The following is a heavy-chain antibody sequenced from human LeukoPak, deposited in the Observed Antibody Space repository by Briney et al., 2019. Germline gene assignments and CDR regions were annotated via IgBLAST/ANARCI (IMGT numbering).Heavy chain of an antibody. J-gene: IGHJ4*02. D-gene: IGHD1-14*01. CDR3: TRDRSRAEDD. CDR2: INQGGSDK. Sequence: RGSLRLSCAAPAFTFSGHWMSWVRQAPGKGLEWVANINQGGSDKYYVDSVKGRFTISRDNANNLLYLQMNSLRGEDTAVYYCTRDRSRAEDDWGQGTLVTVSS. V-gene: IGHV3-7*01. CDR1: AFTFSGHW.